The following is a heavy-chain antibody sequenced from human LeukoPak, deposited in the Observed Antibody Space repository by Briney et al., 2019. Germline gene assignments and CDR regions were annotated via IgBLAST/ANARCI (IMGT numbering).Heavy chain of an antibody. Sequence: GGSLRLSCAASGFTFSSYAMHWVRQAPGKGLEYVSAISSNGGSTYYANSVKGRFTISRDNSENTLYLQMGSLRAEDMAVYYCARAETYYYGSGGYYDYWGQGTLVTVSS. J-gene: IGHJ4*02. CDR1: GFTFSSYA. CDR3: ARAETYYYGSGGYYDY. CDR2: ISSNGGST. V-gene: IGHV3-64*01. D-gene: IGHD3-10*01.